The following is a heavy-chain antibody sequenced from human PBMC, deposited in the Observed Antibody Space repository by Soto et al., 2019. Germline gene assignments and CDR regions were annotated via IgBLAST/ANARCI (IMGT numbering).Heavy chain of an antibody. CDR3: AMDADLIYFDS. CDR2: ISYDGTNK. J-gene: IGHJ4*02. V-gene: IGHV3-30*03. CDR1: GFAFIGYG. Sequence: PGGSLRLSCAASGFAFIGYGMHWVRQAPGKGLKWVALISYDGTNKHYEDSVKGRFTISRDNSKNTLYLQMNSLRAEDTAVYFCAMDADLIYFDSWGQGTLVTVSA. D-gene: IGHD2-2*03.